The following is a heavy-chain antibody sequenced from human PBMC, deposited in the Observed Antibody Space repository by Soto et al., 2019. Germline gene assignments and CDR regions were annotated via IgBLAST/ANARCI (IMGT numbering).Heavy chain of an antibody. J-gene: IGHJ6*02. CDR3: ARDRVVPAAMWGAYYYYGMDV. Sequence: GGSLRLSCAASGFAVSSNYMSWVRQAPGKGLEWVSVIYSGGSTYYADSVKGRFTISRDNSKNTLYLQMNSLRAEDTAVYYCARDRVVPAAMWGAYYYYGMDVWGQGTKVT. CDR2: IYSGGST. V-gene: IGHV3-53*01. D-gene: IGHD2-2*01. CDR1: GFAVSSNY.